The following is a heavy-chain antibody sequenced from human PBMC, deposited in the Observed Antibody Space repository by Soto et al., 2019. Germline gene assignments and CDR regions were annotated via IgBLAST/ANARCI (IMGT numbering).Heavy chain of an antibody. D-gene: IGHD4-17*01. CDR2: IKEAGSEI. V-gene: IGHV3-7*03. Sequence: EVRLVESGGGLVQPGGSLRLSCAASGFTFSRFWLTWVRQAPGKGLEWVANIKEAGSEIYYVDSVKGRFTASRDNAKNSLYLQMNSLRVEDTAVYYCARLISGREYGDSIDYWGQGSLVTVSS. J-gene: IGHJ4*02. CDR1: GFTFSRFW. CDR3: ARLISGREYGDSIDY.